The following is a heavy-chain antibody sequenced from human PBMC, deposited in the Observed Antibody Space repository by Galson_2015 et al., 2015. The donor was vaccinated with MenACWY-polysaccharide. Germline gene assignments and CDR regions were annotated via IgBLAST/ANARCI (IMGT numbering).Heavy chain of an antibody. J-gene: IGHJ4*02. Sequence: SLRLSCAASGFTFSSYAMHWVRQAPGKGLEWVAVISYDGNNKYYTDSVKGRFTISRDNSKNALFLQMNSLRPEDTALYYCAKDTVSYYKFPSLVFDYWGQGTLVTVSS. CDR3: AKDTVSYYKFPSLVFDY. CDR1: GFTFSSYA. D-gene: IGHD3-10*01. CDR2: ISYDGNNK. V-gene: IGHV3-30*04.